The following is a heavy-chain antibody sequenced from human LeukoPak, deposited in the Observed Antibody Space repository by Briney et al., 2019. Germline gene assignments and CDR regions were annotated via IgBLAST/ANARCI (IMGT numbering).Heavy chain of an antibody. J-gene: IGHJ5*02. CDR2: INPNSGGT. Sequence: GASVKVSCKASGYTFTGYYMHWVRQAPGQGLEWMGWINPNSGGTNYAQKFQGRVTMTRDTSISTAYMELSRLRSDDTAVYYSARSSRLGGVVVVAASFDPWGQGTLVTVSS. D-gene: IGHD2-15*01. V-gene: IGHV1-2*02. CDR1: GYTFTGYY. CDR3: ARSSRLGGVVVVAASFDP.